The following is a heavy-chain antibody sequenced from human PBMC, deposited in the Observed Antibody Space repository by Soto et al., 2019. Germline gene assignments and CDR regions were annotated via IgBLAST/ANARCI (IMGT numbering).Heavy chain of an antibody. D-gene: IGHD3-9*01. V-gene: IGHV3-23*01. CDR3: AKADILSGGGVGAFDI. Sequence: EVQLLESGGGLVQPGGSLRLSCAASGFTFSSYAMSWVRQAPGKGLEWVSAISGSGGSTYYADSVKGRFTSSRDNSNNPRHLQMNSLRAEDTAVYYGAKADILSGGGVGAFDIWGQGTMVTVSS. CDR2: ISGSGGST. CDR1: GFTFSSYA. J-gene: IGHJ3*02.